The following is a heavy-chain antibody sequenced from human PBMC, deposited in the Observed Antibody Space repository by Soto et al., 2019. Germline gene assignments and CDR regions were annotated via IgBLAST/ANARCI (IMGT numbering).Heavy chain of an antibody. CDR3: ARDRSAGNYFYYGMDG. Sequence: HPGGSLRLSCAASGLPFNRNGMHWVRQAPGKGLEWVAVIWYDGSKEYYSDSVKGRFTISRDNSKNMLYLQMNSVRVEDTAVYFCARDRSAGNYFYYGMDGWGQGTTVTVSS. CDR1: GLPFNRNG. J-gene: IGHJ6*02. V-gene: IGHV3-33*01. CDR2: IWYDGSKE. D-gene: IGHD1-1*01.